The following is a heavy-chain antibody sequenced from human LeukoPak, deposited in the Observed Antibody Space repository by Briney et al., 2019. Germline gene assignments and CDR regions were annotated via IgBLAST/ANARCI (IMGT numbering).Heavy chain of an antibody. CDR2: IYYSGST. CDR3: ARDLRYFDWLLRQTYFDY. D-gene: IGHD3-9*01. J-gene: IGHJ4*02. CDR1: GGSISSYY. V-gene: IGHV4-59*12. Sequence: SETLSLTCTVSGGSISSYYWSWIRQPPGKGLEWIGYIYYSGSTNYNPSLKSRVTISVDTSKNQFSLKLSSVTAADTAVYYCARDLRYFDWLLRQTYFDYWGQGTLVTVSS.